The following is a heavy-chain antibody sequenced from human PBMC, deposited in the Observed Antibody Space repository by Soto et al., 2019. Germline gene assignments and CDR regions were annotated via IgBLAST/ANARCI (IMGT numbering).Heavy chain of an antibody. CDR3: ATLGYCSGGSCYFPSPHWYFDL. J-gene: IGHJ2*01. V-gene: IGHV3-23*01. D-gene: IGHD2-15*01. CDR1: GFTFSSYA. Sequence: EVQLLESGGGLVQPGGSLRLSCAASGFTFSSYAMSWVRQAPGKGLEWVSAISGSGGSTYYADSVKGRFTISRDNSKNTLYLQMNSLRAEDTAVYYCATLGYCSGGSCYFPSPHWYFDLWGRGTLVTVSS. CDR2: ISGSGGST.